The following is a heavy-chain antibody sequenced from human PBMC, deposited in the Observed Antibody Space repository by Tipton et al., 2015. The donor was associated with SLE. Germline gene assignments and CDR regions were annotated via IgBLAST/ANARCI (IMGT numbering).Heavy chain of an antibody. CDR1: GASISSGSSY. CDR2: IYYREGT. J-gene: IGHJ6*02. CDR3: ARHHGSGWLYGLDV. Sequence: TLSLTCTVSGASISSGSSYWSWIRQPPGEGLEWIGYIYYREGTNYSPSLKSRVTISLDASKNQLSLKLGSVTAADTAVYYCARHHGSGWLYGLDVWGQGTTVTVSS. V-gene: IGHV4-61*01. D-gene: IGHD6-19*01.